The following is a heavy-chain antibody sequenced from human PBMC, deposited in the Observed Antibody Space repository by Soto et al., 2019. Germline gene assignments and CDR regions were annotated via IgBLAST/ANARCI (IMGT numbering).Heavy chain of an antibody. J-gene: IGHJ3*02. CDR2: LSYDGNSE. CDR1: GFTFNAYA. Sequence: QVQLAESGGGVVQPGRSLRLSCVASGFTFNAYAMHWVRQAPGKGLEWVAVLSYDGNSEYYADSVKARFIISRDNSKNTLFLQMNSLRAEDTAVYYCVRGRGEGKYDSVVQAFEIWGQGTMVTVSS. D-gene: IGHD3-16*01. CDR3: VRGRGEGKYDSVVQAFEI. V-gene: IGHV3-30-3*01.